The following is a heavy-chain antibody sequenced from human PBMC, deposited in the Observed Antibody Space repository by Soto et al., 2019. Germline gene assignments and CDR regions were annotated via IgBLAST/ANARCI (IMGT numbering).Heavy chain of an antibody. CDR2: IKQSGSDR. D-gene: IGHD3-10*01. J-gene: IGHJ5*02. CDR3: ASVKSWAVSP. V-gene: IGHV3-7*01. CDR1: GFTFSSYW. Sequence: EVQLVESGGVLVQPGGSLGLSCAASGFTFSSYWMSWVRLAPGKGLEWVAHIKQSGSDRYYVDSVRGRFTISRDNAKNSLYLQMNSRRVEDTAMYYCASVKSWAVSPWGQGTLVTVSS.